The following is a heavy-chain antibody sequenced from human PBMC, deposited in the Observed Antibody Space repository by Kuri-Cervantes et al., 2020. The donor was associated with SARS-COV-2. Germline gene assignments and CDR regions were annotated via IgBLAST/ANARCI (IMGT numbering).Heavy chain of an antibody. CDR1: GFTFSSYA. CDR2: ISGSGGTT. Sequence: GESLKISCAASGFTFSSYAMHWVRQAPGKGLEWVSGISGSGGTTYYADSVKGRFTISRDNSKNSLYLQMNSLRAEDTAVYYCAKVQGNGENAFDIWGQGTMVTVSS. D-gene: IGHD3-10*01. V-gene: IGHV3-23*01. CDR3: AKVQGNGENAFDI. J-gene: IGHJ3*02.